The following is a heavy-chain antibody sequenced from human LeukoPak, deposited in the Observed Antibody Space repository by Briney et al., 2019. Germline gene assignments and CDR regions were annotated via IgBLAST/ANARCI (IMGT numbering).Heavy chain of an antibody. CDR2: INPNSGGT. CDR1: GYTFTGYY. Sequence: GALVKVSCKASGYTFTGYYMHWVRQAPGHGLEWMGRINPNSGGTTYAQDFQGRVTMTRDTSISTAYMELSGLTSDDTAVYYCARPRVTIGEDDGYDIWGQGTMVTVSS. V-gene: IGHV1-2*06. D-gene: IGHD3-9*01. J-gene: IGHJ3*02. CDR3: ARPRVTIGEDDGYDI.